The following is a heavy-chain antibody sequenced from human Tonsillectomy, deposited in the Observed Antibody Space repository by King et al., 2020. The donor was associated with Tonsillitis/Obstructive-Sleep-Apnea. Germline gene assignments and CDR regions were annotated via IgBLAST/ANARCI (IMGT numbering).Heavy chain of an antibody. CDR1: GFTFSSYA. CDR2: ISYDGSNK. CDR3: AREDYGSYFQH. J-gene: IGHJ1*01. Sequence: VQLVEAGGGVVQPGRSLRLSCAASGFTFSSYAMHWVRKAPGKGLEWVAVISYDGSNKYYADPGKGRFTLSRDNSKNTLDLRMNSLRDEDTAVYYCAREDYGSYFQHWGQGTLVTVFS. D-gene: IGHD4-17*01. V-gene: IGHV3-30*01.